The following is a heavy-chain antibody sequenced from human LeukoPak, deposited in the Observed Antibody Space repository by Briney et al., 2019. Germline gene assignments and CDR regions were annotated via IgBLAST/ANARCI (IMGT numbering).Heavy chain of an antibody. CDR3: ARVPPNDIALVPAAMGADAFDI. D-gene: IGHD2-2*01. CDR2: IYHSGST. Sequence: SSETLSLTCAVSGGSINSSNWWRWVRQPPGKGLEWIGEIYHSGSTNYNSSLRSRVTISVDKAKNQFSLKLSSVTAADSAVYFCARVPPNDIALVPAAMGADAFDIWGQGTMVTVSS. CDR1: GGSINSSNW. V-gene: IGHV4-4*02. J-gene: IGHJ3*02.